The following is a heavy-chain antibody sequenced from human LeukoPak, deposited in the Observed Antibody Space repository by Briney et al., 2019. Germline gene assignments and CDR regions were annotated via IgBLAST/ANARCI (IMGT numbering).Heavy chain of an antibody. V-gene: IGHV4-61*02. CDR2: IYTSGST. CDR1: GGSISSGSYY. CDR3: ARDSAGVQWLVQNWFDP. Sequence: PSQTLSLTCTVSGGSISSGSYYWSWIRQPAGKGLEWIGRIYTSGSTNYNPSLKSRVTMSVDTSKNQFSLKLSSVTAADTAVYYCARDSAGVQWLVQNWFDPWGQGTLVTVSS. J-gene: IGHJ5*02. D-gene: IGHD6-19*01.